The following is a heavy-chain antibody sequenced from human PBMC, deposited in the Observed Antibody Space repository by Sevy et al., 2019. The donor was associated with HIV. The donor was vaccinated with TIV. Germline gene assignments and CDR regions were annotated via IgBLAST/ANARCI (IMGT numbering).Heavy chain of an antibody. D-gene: IGHD4-17*01. CDR2: IYHTGST. CDR1: GGSISSGIYS. CDR3: AGDNGDYPYYFDH. J-gene: IGHJ4*02. V-gene: IGHV4-30-2*01. Sequence: SETLSLTCAVSGGSISSGIYSWNWIRQPPGKGLEWIGYIYHTGSTYYNPSLKSRVTISVDRSKNQFSLKLSSVTAADTAVYYCAGDNGDYPYYFDHRGQGTLVTVSS.